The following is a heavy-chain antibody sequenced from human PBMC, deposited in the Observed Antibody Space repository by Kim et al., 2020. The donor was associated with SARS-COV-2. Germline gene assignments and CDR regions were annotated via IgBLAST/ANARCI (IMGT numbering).Heavy chain of an antibody. V-gene: IGHV4-59*01. CDR3: ARAPNGVGYNCFDY. D-gene: IGHD2-8*01. Sequence: SPSRKSRVPIAVDTSKNQFALKCSSVTAADTAVYYCARAPNGVGYNCFDYWGQGMLDTVSS. J-gene: IGHJ4*02.